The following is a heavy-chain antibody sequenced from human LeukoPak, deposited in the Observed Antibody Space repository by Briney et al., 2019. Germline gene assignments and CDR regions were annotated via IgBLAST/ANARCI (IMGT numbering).Heavy chain of an antibody. CDR1: EFSVGSNY. CDR2: ISGSGGST. CDR3: ARADWDTAMIDY. D-gene: IGHD5-18*01. Sequence: PGGSLRLSCAASEFSVGSNYMTWVRQAPGKGLEWVSGISGSGGSTYYADSVKGRFTISRDNAKNSLYLQMNSLRAEDTAVYYCARADWDTAMIDYWGQGTLVTVSS. J-gene: IGHJ4*02. V-gene: IGHV3-21*01.